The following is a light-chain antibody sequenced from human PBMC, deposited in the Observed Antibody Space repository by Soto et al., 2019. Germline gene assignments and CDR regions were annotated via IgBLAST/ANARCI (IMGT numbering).Light chain of an antibody. Sequence: EIVLTQSPGSLSLSPGERATLSCRASQSVDSSFFAWYQQKPGQAPRLLIYGASNRATGIPDRFSGRGSGTAVTLTITGLEPEDFAAHYCQQYVSSVTFGQGTKVVIK. CDR2: GAS. CDR3: QQYVSSVT. J-gene: IGKJ1*01. CDR1: QSVDSSF. V-gene: IGKV3-20*01.